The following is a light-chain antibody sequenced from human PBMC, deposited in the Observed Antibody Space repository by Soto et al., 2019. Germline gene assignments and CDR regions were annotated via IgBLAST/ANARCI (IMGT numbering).Light chain of an antibody. CDR1: SSNIGGNS. J-gene: IGLJ1*01. V-gene: IGLV1-51*01. CDR3: GSWDSSLSAYV. Sequence: APGQRVTISCSGSSSNIGGNSVSWYQQLPGTAPKLLIYDDDKRPSGIPDRFSGSKSGTSATLGITGFQTGDEADHYCGSWDSSLSAYVFGTGTKVTVL. CDR2: DDD.